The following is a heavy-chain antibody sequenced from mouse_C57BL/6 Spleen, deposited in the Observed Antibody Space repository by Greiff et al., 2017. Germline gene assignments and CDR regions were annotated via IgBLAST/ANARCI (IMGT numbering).Heavy chain of an antibody. V-gene: IGHV3-5*01. CDR3: ARDGLYAMDY. CDR2: IYYSGTF. CDR1: GISITTGNFR. Sequence: EVKLQESGPGLVKPSQTVFLTCTVTGISITTGNFRWSWIRQFPGNKLEWIGYIYYSGTFTSNPALTSRTTITRDTPKNQFFLEMNSLTAEDTATYYCARDGLYAMDYWGQGTSVTVSA. J-gene: IGHJ4*01.